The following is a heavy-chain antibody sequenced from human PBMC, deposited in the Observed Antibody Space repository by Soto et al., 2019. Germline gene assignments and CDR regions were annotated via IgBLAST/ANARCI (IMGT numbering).Heavy chain of an antibody. CDR1: GGTFSSYA. J-gene: IGHJ5*02. Sequence: SVKVSCKASGGTFSSYAISWVRQAPGQGLEWMGGIIPIFGTANYAQKFQGRVTITADESTSTAYMELSSLRSEDTAVYYCARDPDTAMILSTNSSDPWGQGTLVTVSS. V-gene: IGHV1-69*13. CDR2: IIPIFGTA. D-gene: IGHD5-18*01. CDR3: ARDPDTAMILSTNSSDP.